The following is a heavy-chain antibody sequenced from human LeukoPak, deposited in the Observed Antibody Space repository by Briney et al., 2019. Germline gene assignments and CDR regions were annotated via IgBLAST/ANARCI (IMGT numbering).Heavy chain of an antibody. V-gene: IGHV1-8*03. J-gene: IGHJ4*02. CDR1: RYTFTSYD. CDR2: MNPNSGNT. D-gene: IGHD2-2*01. CDR3: ARGRGIVVVPAATYYFAY. Sequence: ASVKVSCKASRYTFTSYDINWVRQATGQGLEWMGWMNPNSGNTGYAQEFQGTVTISRNTSISTAYMELSSLRYEDTAGYYCARGRGIVVVPAATYYFAYWGQGTLVTVSS.